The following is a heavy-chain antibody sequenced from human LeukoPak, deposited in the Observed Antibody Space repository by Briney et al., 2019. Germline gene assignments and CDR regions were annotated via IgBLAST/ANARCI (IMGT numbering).Heavy chain of an antibody. CDR1: GYSISSGYY. J-gene: IGHJ4*02. CDR3: ARSRYSSGWSYFDY. D-gene: IGHD6-19*01. Sequence: SETLSLTCTGSGYSISSGYYWGWIRQPPGKGLEWIGSIYHSGSTYYNPSLKSRVTISVDTSKDQFSLKLSSVTAADTAVYYCARSRYSSGWSYFDYWGQGTLVTVSS. V-gene: IGHV4-38-2*02. CDR2: IYHSGST.